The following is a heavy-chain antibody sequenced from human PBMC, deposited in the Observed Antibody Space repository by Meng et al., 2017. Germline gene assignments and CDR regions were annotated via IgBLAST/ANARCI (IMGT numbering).Heavy chain of an antibody. CDR3: ARDGPLSVVDPRCAFDS. V-gene: IGHV3-20*04. CDR2: INWNGVST. D-gene: IGHD2-21*01. J-gene: IGHJ3*02. CDR1: GFTFDDYG. Sequence: GESLKISCAASGFTFDDYGMSWVRQAPGKGLEWVSGINWNGVSTGYADSVKGRFTISRDNAKNSLYLQRNSLRAEDTTVYYRARDGPLSVVDPRCAFDSWGQGTMVTVSS.